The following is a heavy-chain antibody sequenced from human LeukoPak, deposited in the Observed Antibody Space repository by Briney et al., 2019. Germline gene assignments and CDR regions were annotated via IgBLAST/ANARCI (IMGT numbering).Heavy chain of an antibody. Sequence: GGSLRLSCAASGFTFSSYWMHWVRQAPGKGLEWVSRINGDESTINYADSVKGRFSVSRDNAKNTPYLQMNSLRAEDSAVYYCARALGYSYGYGIYWGQGTLVTVSS. V-gene: IGHV3-74*01. D-gene: IGHD5-18*01. J-gene: IGHJ4*02. CDR3: ARALGYSYGYGIY. CDR2: INGDESTI. CDR1: GFTFSSYW.